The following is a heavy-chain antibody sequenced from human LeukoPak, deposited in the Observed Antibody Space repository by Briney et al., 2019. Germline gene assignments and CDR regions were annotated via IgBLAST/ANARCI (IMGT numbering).Heavy chain of an antibody. CDR3: ARDSGPGGSGSQTYYFDY. D-gene: IGHD3-10*01. V-gene: IGHV1-69*04. J-gene: IGHJ4*02. CDR2: IIPILGIA. CDR1: GGTFSSYA. Sequence: GASVKVSCKASGGTFSSYAISWVRQAPGQGLEWMGRIIPILGIANYAQKFQGRVTITADKSTSTAYMELSSLRSEDTAVYYCARDSGPGGSGSQTYYFDYWGQGTLVTVSS.